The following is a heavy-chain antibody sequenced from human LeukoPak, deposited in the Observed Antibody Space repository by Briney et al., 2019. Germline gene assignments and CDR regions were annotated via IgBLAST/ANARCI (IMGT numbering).Heavy chain of an antibody. CDR1: GYTFTSYY. CDR3: ARDRRNYGDYYFDY. Sequence: ASVKVSCKASGYTFTSYYMHWVRQAPGQGLEWMGIINPSGGSTRSAQKFQGRVTMTRDTSTSTVYMELSSLKSEDTAVYYCARDRRNYGDYYFDYWGQGTLVTVSS. V-gene: IGHV1-46*01. J-gene: IGHJ4*02. D-gene: IGHD4-17*01. CDR2: INPSGGST.